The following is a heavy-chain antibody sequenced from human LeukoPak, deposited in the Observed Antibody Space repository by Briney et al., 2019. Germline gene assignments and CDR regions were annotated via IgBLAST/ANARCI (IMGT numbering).Heavy chain of an antibody. CDR3: SRPLSGTYWYYFDY. J-gene: IGHJ4*02. CDR1: GFIFDSLP. Sequence: GGSLRLSCAASGFIFDSLPMHWVRQAPGKGREYVTAISNNGGSTYYANSVKDRFTISRDNSENTLYLQLGSLRAEDMAVYYCSRPLSGTYWYYFDYWGQGTLVTVSS. CDR2: ISNNGGST. V-gene: IGHV3-64*01. D-gene: IGHD1-26*01.